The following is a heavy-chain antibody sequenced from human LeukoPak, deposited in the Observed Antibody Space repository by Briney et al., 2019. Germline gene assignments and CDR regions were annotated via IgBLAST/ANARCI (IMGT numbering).Heavy chain of an antibody. J-gene: IGHJ6*02. CDR2: ITGSGDNT. CDR1: GFTFSSYS. Sequence: PGGSLRLSCAASGFTFSSYSMNWVRQAPGKGLEWVSGITGSGDNTYYADSVKGRFTISRDNSKNTLYLQMNSLRAEDTAVYYCAKDGIKYQLLSSGGGMDVWGQGTTVTVSS. V-gene: IGHV3-23*01. D-gene: IGHD2-2*01. CDR3: AKDGIKYQLLSSGGGMDV.